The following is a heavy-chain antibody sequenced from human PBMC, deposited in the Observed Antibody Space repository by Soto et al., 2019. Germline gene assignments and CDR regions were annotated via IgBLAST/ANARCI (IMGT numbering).Heavy chain of an antibody. CDR2: VSVSGGVT. J-gene: IGHJ1*01. CDR1: GFTFITYA. V-gene: IGHV3-23*01. D-gene: IGHD3-10*01. Sequence: EMQLLESGGDLVQPGGSLRLSCAASGFTFITYAISWVRQAPGQGLEWVSTVSVSGGVTDYADSVKGRFTISRDNSKNTVDLHMTSLRAEDTAVYYCAKMRIRGELPQGHYVDHWGQGTLVTVSS. CDR3: AKMRIRGELPQGHYVDH.